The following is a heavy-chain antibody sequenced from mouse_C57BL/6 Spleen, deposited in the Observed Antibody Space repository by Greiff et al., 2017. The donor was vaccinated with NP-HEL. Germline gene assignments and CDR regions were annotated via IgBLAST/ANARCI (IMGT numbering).Heavy chain of an antibody. CDR1: GYAFSSSW. J-gene: IGHJ4*01. D-gene: IGHD2-4*01. CDR2: IYPGDGAT. V-gene: IGHV1-82*01. Sequence: VQLQQSGPELVKPGASVKISCKASGYAFSSSWMNWVKQRPGKGLEWIGRIYPGDGATNYNGKFKGQATLTADKSSSTAYMQLNSLTSEDSAVYFCAIYDYDGNYAMDYWGQGTSVTVSS. CDR3: AIYDYDGNYAMDY.